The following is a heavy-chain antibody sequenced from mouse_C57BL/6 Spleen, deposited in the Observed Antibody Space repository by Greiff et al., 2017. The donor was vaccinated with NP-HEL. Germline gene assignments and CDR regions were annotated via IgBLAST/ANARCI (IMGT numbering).Heavy chain of an antibody. Sequence: EVKLVESGGGLVKPGGSLKLSGAASGFTFSDYGMHWVRQAPEKGLEWVAYISSGSSTIYYADTVKGRFTISRDNAKNNLFLQMTSLRSEDTSMYYCARPRGSSPYFDYWGQGTTLTVSS. CDR3: ARPRGSSPYFDY. D-gene: IGHD1-1*01. CDR2: ISSGSSTI. V-gene: IGHV5-17*01. J-gene: IGHJ2*01. CDR1: GFTFSDYG.